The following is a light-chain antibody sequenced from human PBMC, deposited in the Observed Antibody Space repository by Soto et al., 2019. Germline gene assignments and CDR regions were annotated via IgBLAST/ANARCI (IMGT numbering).Light chain of an antibody. CDR2: GNS. V-gene: IGLV1-40*01. CDR3: QSYDGSLSYV. Sequence: QPVLTQPPSVSGAPGQRVTISCTGSSSNIGAGYDVHWYQQLPGTDPKLLIYGNSNRPSGVPDRFSGSKSGTSASLAITGLQAEDEADYYCQSYDGSLSYVFGTGTKLTVL. CDR1: SSNIGAGYD. J-gene: IGLJ1*01.